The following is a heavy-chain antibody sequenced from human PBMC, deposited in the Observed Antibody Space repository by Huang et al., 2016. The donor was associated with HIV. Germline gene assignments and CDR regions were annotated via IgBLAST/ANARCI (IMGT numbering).Heavy chain of an antibody. Sequence: QLLLQESGPGLVKPSEALALTCAVSGGSIRSSDYHWGWIRQPPGKGLEWIGSSYYKGGTHYSPSRKSRVSIAVDTSKNLFFLNLTSMTAADTAVYYCARHREGPVAYYSGWGSHLNYMDVWGRGRTVVVSS. D-gene: IGHD3-10*01. V-gene: IGHV4-39*01. CDR1: GGSIRSSDYH. CDR3: ARHREGPVAYYSGWGSHLNYMDV. CDR2: SYYKGGT. J-gene: IGHJ6*03.